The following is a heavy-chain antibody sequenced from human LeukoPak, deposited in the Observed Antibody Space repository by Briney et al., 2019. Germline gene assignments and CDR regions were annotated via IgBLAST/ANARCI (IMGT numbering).Heavy chain of an antibody. CDR2: IYSGGST. CDR1: GFTVSSNY. V-gene: IGHV3-53*01. D-gene: IGHD2-15*01. Sequence: GSLRLSCAASGFTVSSNYMSWVRQAPGKGLEWVSVIYSGGSTYYADSVKGRFTISRDNSKNTLYLQMNSLRAEDTAVYYCARARCGSCYPDYWGQGTLVTVSS. CDR3: ARARCGSCYPDY. J-gene: IGHJ4*02.